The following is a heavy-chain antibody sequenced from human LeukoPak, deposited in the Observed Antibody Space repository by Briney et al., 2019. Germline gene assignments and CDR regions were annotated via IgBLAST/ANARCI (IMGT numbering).Heavy chain of an antibody. J-gene: IGHJ3*02. CDR1: GGSISSSSYY. D-gene: IGHD6-19*01. Sequence: SETLSLTRTVSGGSISSSSYYWGWIRQPPGKGLEWIGSIYYSGSTYYNPSLKSRVTISVDTSKNQFSLKLSSVTAADTAVYYCARGEQWHFVWALDIWGQGTMVTVSS. V-gene: IGHV4-39*07. CDR2: IYYSGST. CDR3: ARGEQWHFVWALDI.